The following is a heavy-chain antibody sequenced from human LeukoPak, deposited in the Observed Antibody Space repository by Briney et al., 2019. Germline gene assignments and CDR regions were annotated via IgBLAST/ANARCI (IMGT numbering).Heavy chain of an antibody. CDR2: IWYDGSNK. Sequence: GGSLRLSCAASGFTFSSYGMHWVRQAPGKGLEWVAVIWYDGSNKYYADSVKGRFTISRDNSKNTLYLQMNSLRAEDTALYYCANGGGSYGGDAFDIWGQGTMVTVSS. CDR1: GFTFSSYG. D-gene: IGHD1-26*01. J-gene: IGHJ3*02. CDR3: ANGGGSYGGDAFDI. V-gene: IGHV3-30*02.